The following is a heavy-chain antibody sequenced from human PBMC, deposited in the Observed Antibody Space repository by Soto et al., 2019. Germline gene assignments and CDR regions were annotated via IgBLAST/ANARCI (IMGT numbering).Heavy chain of an antibody. V-gene: IGHV3-74*01. Sequence: EEHLVQSGGGLVQPGGSLRLSCAASGFPFSTYWMHWVRQVPGQGLVWVSRINSDGSSTIYADFVKGRFTISRDNAKNTLYLQMNSLRVDDTAIYYCAGGCQDWGQGALVTVSS. J-gene: IGHJ4*02. D-gene: IGHD6-19*01. CDR2: INSDGSST. CDR3: AGGCQD. CDR1: GFPFSTYW.